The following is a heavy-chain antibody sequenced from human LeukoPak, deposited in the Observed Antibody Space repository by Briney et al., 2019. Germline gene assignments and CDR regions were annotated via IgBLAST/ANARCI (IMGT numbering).Heavy chain of an antibody. Sequence: PGGSLRLSCAASGFTFSSYEMNWVRQAPGKGLEWVSYISSSGRTIYYADSVKGRFTISRDNAKNSLYLQMNSLRVEDTAVYYCARVAYYDSSGDYVSQTPDYWGQGTLVTVSS. CDR3: ARVAYYDSSGDYVSQTPDY. CDR2: ISSSGRTI. J-gene: IGHJ4*02. V-gene: IGHV3-48*03. CDR1: GFTFSSYE. D-gene: IGHD3-22*01.